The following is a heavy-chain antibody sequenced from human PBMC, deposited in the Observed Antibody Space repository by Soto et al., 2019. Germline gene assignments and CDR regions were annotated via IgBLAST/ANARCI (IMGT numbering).Heavy chain of an antibody. CDR3: ARGGYCSGGSCYGYYYYGMDV. CDR2: IIPIFGTA. CDR1: GGTFSSYA. J-gene: IGHJ6*02. V-gene: IGHV1-69*06. D-gene: IGHD2-15*01. Sequence: GAAVKVSCKASGGTFSSYAISWVRQAPGQGLEWMGGIIPIFGTANYAQKFQGRVTITADKSTSTAYMELSSLRSEDTAVYYCARGGYCSGGSCYGYYYYGMDVWGQGTTVTSP.